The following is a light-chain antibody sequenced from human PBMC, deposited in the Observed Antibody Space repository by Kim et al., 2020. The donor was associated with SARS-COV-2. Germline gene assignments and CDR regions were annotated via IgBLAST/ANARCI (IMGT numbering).Light chain of an antibody. V-gene: IGLV3-19*01. CDR3: NSRDSSGNHVV. Sequence: VALGQTVRITCQGDSLRSYYASWYQQKPGQAPVLVIYGKNNRPSGIPDRFSGSSSGNTASLTITGAQAEDEADYYCNSRDSSGNHVVFGGGTQLTVL. J-gene: IGLJ2*01. CDR1: SLRSYY. CDR2: GKN.